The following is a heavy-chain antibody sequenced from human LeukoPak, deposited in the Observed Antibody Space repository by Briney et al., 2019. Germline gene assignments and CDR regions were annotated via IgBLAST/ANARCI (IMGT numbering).Heavy chain of an antibody. CDR3: ARKLALGAFDI. CDR2: IYAGGST. V-gene: IGHV3-53*01. J-gene: IGHJ3*02. Sequence: GGSLRLSCAASGFTVSSDYMSWVRQAPGKGLEWVSLIYAGGSTYYADSVKGRFTISRDNSKNTLYLQMNSLRAEDTAVYYCARKLALGAFDIWGQGTMVTVSS. CDR1: GFTVSSDY. D-gene: IGHD6-6*01.